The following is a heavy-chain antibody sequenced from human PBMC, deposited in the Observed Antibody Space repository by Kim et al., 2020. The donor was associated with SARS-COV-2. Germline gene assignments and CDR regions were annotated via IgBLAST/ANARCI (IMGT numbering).Heavy chain of an antibody. CDR1: GGTFSSYA. J-gene: IGHJ4*02. V-gene: IGHV1-69*13. Sequence: SVKVSCKASGGTFSSYAISWVRQAPGQGLEWMGGIIPIFGTANYAQKFQGRVTITADESTSTAYMELSSLRSEDTAVYYCARERAGEGIVVVPIWGYYFDYWGQGTLVTVSS. D-gene: IGHD3-22*01. CDR3: ARERAGEGIVVVPIWGYYFDY. CDR2: IIPIFGTA.